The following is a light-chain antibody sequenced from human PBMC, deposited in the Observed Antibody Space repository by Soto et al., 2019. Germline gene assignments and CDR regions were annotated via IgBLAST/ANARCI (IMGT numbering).Light chain of an antibody. CDR2: DVS. V-gene: IGLV2-14*01. CDR1: SSDVGGYSY. CDR3: ASYTTSSTYV. Sequence: QSVLTQPASVSGSPGQSIAISCTGTSSDVGGYSYVSWYQQQPGKAPKLVISDVSNRPSGVSDRFSGSKSGNTASLTTSGLQTEDEADYYCASYTTSSTYVFGTGTKVTVL. J-gene: IGLJ1*01.